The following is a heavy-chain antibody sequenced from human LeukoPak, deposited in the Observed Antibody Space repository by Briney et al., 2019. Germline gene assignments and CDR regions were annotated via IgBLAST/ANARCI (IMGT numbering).Heavy chain of an antibody. CDR3: ARQTKVVPAINRNNWFDP. V-gene: IGHV6-1*01. CDR1: GDSVSSNNAA. Sequence: SQTLSLTCDISGDSVSSNNAAWNWIRQSPSRGLEWLGRTYYRSNWYNDYAESVKGRITINPDTSKNQFSLHLNSVTPEDTAVYYCARQTKVVPAINRNNWFDPWGQETLVTVSS. J-gene: IGHJ5*02. D-gene: IGHD2-2*01. CDR2: TYYRSNWYN.